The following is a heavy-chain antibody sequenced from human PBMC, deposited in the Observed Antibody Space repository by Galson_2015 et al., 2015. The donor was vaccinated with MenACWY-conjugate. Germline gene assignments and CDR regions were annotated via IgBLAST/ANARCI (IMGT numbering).Heavy chain of an antibody. D-gene: IGHD5-24*01. J-gene: IGHJ2*01. CDR1: GFSFTTYT. CDR3: ARVGVATIHWYFDL. Sequence: SLRLSCAASGFSFTTYTMNWVRQAPGKGLEWVSSISSSSSYIYYADSVKGRFTISRDNAKNSLYLQMNSLRAEDTAVYYCARVGVATIHWYFDLWGRGTLFTVSS. V-gene: IGHV3-21*04. CDR2: ISSSSSYI.